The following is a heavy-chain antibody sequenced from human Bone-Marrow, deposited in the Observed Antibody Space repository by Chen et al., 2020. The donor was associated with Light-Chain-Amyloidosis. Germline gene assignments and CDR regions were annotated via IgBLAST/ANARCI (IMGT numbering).Heavy chain of an antibody. CDR1: GYSISSDYG. V-gene: IGHV4-38-2*01. J-gene: IGHJ4*02. Sequence: QVTLQEAGPGLVNPSETLSHTGRVAGYSISSDYGWVWIRQPPGKVLELIGSIHLGEGRPYGSSLKCRVTISVDTSKNQFSLNLSSVSSAATAVYYCTRRVMYWGQGILVTVSS. CDR3: TRRVMY. CDR2: IHLGEGR.